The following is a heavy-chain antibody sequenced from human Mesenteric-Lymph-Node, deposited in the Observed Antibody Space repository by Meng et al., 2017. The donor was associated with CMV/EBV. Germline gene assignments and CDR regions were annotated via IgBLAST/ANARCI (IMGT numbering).Heavy chain of an antibody. J-gene: IGHJ4*02. CDR2: MNPNSGNT. CDR1: GYTFTSYD. Sequence: ASVKVFCKASGYTFTSYDINWVRQATGQGLEWMGWMNPNSGNTGYAQEFQGRVTMTRNTSIRTAYMELSSLRSEDTAVYYCARDMGTVNSGFDVWGQGTLVTVSS. CDR3: ARDMGTVNSGFDV. D-gene: IGHD4-11*01. V-gene: IGHV1-8*01.